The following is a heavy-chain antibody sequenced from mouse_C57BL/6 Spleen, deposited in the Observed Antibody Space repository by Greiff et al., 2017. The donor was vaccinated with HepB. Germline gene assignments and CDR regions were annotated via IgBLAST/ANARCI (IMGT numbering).Heavy chain of an antibody. J-gene: IGHJ1*03. CDR1: GYSITSGYY. CDR3: ARVGGLYYGSSPWYFDV. V-gene: IGHV3-6*01. Sequence: VQLKESGPGLVKPSQSLSLTCSVTGYSITSGYYWNWIRQFPGNKLEWMGYISYDGSNNYNPSLKNRISITRDTSKNQFFLKLNSVTTEDTATYYCARVGGLYYGSSPWYFDVWGTRTTVTVSS. CDR2: ISYDGSN. D-gene: IGHD1-1*01.